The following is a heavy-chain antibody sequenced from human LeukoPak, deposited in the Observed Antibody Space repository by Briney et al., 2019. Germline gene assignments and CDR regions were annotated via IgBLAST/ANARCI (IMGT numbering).Heavy chain of an antibody. D-gene: IGHD3-10*01. Sequence: TASETLSLTCTVSGGSISSGGYYWSWIRQHPGKGLEWIGYIYYSGSTYYNPSLKSRVTISVDTSKNQFSLKLSSVTAADTAVYYCATLKTRGLNDYWGQGTLVTVSS. CDR3: ATLKTRGLNDY. J-gene: IGHJ4*02. CDR1: GGSISSGGYY. V-gene: IGHV4-31*03. CDR2: IYYSGST.